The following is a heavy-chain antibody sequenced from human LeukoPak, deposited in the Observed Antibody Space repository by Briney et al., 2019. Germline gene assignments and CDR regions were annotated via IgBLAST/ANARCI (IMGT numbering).Heavy chain of an antibody. D-gene: IGHD6-19*01. Sequence: GGSLRLSCATSGFTFGSYAMNWVRQAPGKGLEWVSAISGSGGSTYYADSVKGRFTISRDNSKNTLYLQMNSLRAEDTAVYYCAKIAVAGEKKYFDYWGQGTLVTVSS. J-gene: IGHJ4*02. CDR3: AKIAVAGEKKYFDY. V-gene: IGHV3-23*01. CDR1: GFTFGSYA. CDR2: ISGSGGST.